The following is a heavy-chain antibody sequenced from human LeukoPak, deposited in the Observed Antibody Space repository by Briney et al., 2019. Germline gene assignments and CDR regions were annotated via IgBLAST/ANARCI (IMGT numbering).Heavy chain of an antibody. Sequence: SETLSLTCTVSGGSISRYYWSWIRQPPVRGLEWIGYIDYSGSTNYNPSLKSRVTISVDTSKNQFSLKLSSVTAADTAVYYCARREENYGDYGAYYFDYWGQGTLVTVSS. V-gene: IGHV4-59*01. J-gene: IGHJ4*02. CDR3: ARREENYGDYGAYYFDY. CDR1: GGSISRYY. CDR2: IDYSGST. D-gene: IGHD4-17*01.